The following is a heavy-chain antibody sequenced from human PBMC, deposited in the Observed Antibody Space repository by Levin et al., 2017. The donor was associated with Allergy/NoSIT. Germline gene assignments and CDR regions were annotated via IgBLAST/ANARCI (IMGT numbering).Heavy chain of an antibody. CDR2: ISYDGAAK. J-gene: IGHJ4*02. Sequence: LSLTCETSGFRFTNYAVHWVRQAPGRGLEWLAIISYDGAAKYYADSVKGRFTISRDNSKNTLFLQLNSLRAEDTAVYYCARGSLVTAGFFDYWGQGTLVTVSS. V-gene: IGHV3-30-3*01. CDR1: GFRFTNYA. D-gene: IGHD5-18*01. CDR3: ARGSLVTAGFFDY.